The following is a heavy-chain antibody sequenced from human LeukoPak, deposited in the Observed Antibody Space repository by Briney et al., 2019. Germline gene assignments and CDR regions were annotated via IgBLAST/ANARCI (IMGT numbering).Heavy chain of an antibody. CDR2: IYSGGST. CDR1: GFTVSSNY. J-gene: IGHJ4*02. Sequence: GGSLGLSCAASGFTVSSNYMSWVRQAPGKGLEWVSVIYSGGSTYYADSVKGRFTISRDNSKNTLYLQMNSLRAEDTAVYYCARDRYDILTGRSWGYWGQGTLVTVSS. D-gene: IGHD3-9*01. V-gene: IGHV3-66*01. CDR3: ARDRYDILTGRSWGY.